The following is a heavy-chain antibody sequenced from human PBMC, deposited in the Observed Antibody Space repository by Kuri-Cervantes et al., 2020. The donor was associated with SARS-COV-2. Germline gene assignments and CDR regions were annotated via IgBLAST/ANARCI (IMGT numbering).Heavy chain of an antibody. D-gene: IGHD1-1*01. V-gene: IGHV3-74*01. Sequence: GESLMISCAASGFTFSGHWIHWVRQAPGKGLVWVSRINPDGSYTNNAESVKGRFTLSRDNAKNMLFLQMNSLRAEDTAVYYCVRDGDHWNFDYWGQGTLVTVSS. CDR2: INPDGSYT. CDR3: VRDGDHWNFDY. J-gene: IGHJ4*02. CDR1: GFTFSGHW.